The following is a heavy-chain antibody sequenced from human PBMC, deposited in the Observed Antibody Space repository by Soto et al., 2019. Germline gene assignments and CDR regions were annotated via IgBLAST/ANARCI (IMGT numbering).Heavy chain of an antibody. CDR2: IYHSGST. D-gene: IGHD6-6*01. CDR1: GGSISSGGYS. Sequence: SETLSLTCAVSGGSISSGGYSWSWIRQPPGKGLEWIGYIYHSGSTYYNPSLKSRVTISVDRSKNQFSLKLSPVTAADTAVYYCARGRIAARRANDYWGQGTLVTAPQ. CDR3: ARGRIAARRANDY. V-gene: IGHV4-30-2*01. J-gene: IGHJ4*02.